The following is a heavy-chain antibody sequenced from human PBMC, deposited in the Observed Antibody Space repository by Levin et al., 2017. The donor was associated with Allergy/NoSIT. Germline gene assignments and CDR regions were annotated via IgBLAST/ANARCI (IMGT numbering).Heavy chain of an antibody. CDR3: AAGSGWYLY. J-gene: IGHJ4*02. Sequence: GGSLRLSCAASGFTVSGNYMSWVRQAPGKGLEWVSFMYSGGRPSYADSVKDRFTISRDNSTNTLDLQMNGLRDEDTAVYYCAAGSGWYLYWGQGTLVTVSS. CDR2: MYSGGRP. D-gene: IGHD6-19*01. CDR1: GFTVSGNY. V-gene: IGHV3-66*01.